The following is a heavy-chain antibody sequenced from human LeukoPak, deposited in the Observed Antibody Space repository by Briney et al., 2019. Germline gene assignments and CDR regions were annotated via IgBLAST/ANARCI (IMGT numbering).Heavy chain of an antibody. CDR2: ISHSGST. D-gene: IGHD6-13*01. V-gene: IGHV4-34*01. CDR3: ARNEQLVPFDY. CDR1: GGSFSDYY. J-gene: IGHJ4*02. Sequence: SETLSLTCGVNGGSFSDYYWSWIRQPPGKGLEWIGEISHSGSTNYNPSLKSRVTISVDTSKNQFSLKLSSVTAADTAVYYCARNEQLVPFDYWGQGTLVTVSS.